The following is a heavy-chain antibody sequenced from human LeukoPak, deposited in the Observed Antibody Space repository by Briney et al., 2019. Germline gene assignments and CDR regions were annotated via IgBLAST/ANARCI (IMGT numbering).Heavy chain of an antibody. V-gene: IGHV1-8*01. D-gene: IGHD1/OR15-1a*01. Sequence: GASVKVSCKASGYTFTSYDINWVRQATGQGLEWMGWMNPNSGNIGYAQKFQGRVTMTRNTSISTAYMELSSLRSEDTAVYYCASYGRTEGDAFDIWGQGTMVTVSS. J-gene: IGHJ3*02. CDR1: GYTFTSYD. CDR3: ASYGRTEGDAFDI. CDR2: MNPNSGNI.